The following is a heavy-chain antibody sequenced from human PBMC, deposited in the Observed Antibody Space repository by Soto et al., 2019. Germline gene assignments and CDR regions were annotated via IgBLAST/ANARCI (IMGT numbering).Heavy chain of an antibody. V-gene: IGHV3-23*01. CDR1: GFTFNSFA. J-gene: IGHJ4*02. CDR2: VSASGGDT. CDR3: AKDRYFASGSYDY. Sequence: PGGSLRLSCAASGFTFNSFAMSWIRQAPGKGLEWVSGVSASGGDTNYADYVKGRFTVSRDNSKNTLYLQMNSLRVEDTALYYCAKDRYFASGSYDYWGQGTLVTVSS. D-gene: IGHD3-10*01.